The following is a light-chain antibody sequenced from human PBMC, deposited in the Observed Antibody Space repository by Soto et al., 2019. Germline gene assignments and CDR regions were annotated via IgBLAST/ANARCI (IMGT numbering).Light chain of an antibody. CDR2: GGS. CDR1: QNVNSN. Sequence: EIAMTQSPATLSVSPGETATLSCRASQNVNSNLAWYQQKPGQAPRLLMYGGSTRATGIPARFSGSGSGTEFTLTISSLQSEEFAIYYCQQYNTLNTFGPGTKLEI. V-gene: IGKV3-15*01. CDR3: QQYNTLNT. J-gene: IGKJ2*01.